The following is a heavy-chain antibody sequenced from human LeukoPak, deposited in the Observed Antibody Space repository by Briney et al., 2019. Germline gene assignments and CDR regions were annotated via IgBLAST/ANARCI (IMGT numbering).Heavy chain of an antibody. V-gene: IGHV3-33*01. CDR2: IWYDGSNK. Sequence: PGRSLRLSCAASGFTFSSYGMHWVRQAPGKGLEWVAVIWYDGSNKYYADSVKGRFTISRDNSKNTLYLQMNSLRAEDTAAYYCASGGVYYGSGSYPYYFDYWGQGTLVTVSS. J-gene: IGHJ4*02. CDR1: GFTFSSYG. D-gene: IGHD3-10*01. CDR3: ASGGVYYGSGSYPYYFDY.